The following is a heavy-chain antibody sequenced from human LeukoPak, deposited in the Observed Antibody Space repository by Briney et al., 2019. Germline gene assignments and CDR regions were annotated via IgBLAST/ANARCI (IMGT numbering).Heavy chain of an antibody. CDR2: MYSGGAT. J-gene: IGHJ4*02. Sequence: GESLRLSCAASGVTVSSSYMSWVRQAPGKGLEWVSIMYSGGATDYADSVKGRFTISRDNSKNTLYLQMNSLRAEDTAVYYCAREYCSGGSCYGGDLFDYWGQGTLVTVSS. V-gene: IGHV3-66*01. CDR1: GVTVSSSY. CDR3: AREYCSGGSCYGGDLFDY. D-gene: IGHD2-15*01.